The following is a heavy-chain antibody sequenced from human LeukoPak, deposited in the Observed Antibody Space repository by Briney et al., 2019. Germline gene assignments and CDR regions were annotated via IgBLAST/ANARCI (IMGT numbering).Heavy chain of an antibody. CDR2: ISGSGSST. CDR1: GFTFSSYA. D-gene: IGHD2-2*01. J-gene: IGHJ4*02. Sequence: QSGGSLRLSCAASGFTFSSYAMSWVRQAPGKGLEWVSAISGSGSSTYYADSVKGRFTISRDNSKNTLYLQMNSLRAEDTAVYYCAKGPRYCSSTSCVLYWGQGTLVTVSS. CDR3: AKGPRYCSSTSCVLY. V-gene: IGHV3-23*01.